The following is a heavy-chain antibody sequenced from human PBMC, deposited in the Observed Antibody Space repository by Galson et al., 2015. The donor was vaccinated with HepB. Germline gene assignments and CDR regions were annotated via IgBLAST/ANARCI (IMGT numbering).Heavy chain of an antibody. V-gene: IGHV1-69*13. D-gene: IGHD3-22*01. CDR2: IIPIFGTA. J-gene: IGHJ1*01. CDR1: EGTFSSYA. CDR3: ARAVDYYDSSVSYFQH. Sequence: SVKVSCKASEGTFSSYAISWVRQAPGQGLEWMGGIIPIFGTANYAQKFQGRVTITADESTSTAYMELSSLRSEDTAVYYCARAVDYYDSSVSYFQHWGQGTLVTVSS.